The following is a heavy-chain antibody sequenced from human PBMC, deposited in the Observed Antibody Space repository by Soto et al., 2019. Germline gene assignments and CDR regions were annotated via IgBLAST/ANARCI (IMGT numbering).Heavy chain of an antibody. V-gene: IGHV3-23*01. CDR1: GSTFSSYT. D-gene: IGHD2-15*01. J-gene: IGHJ4*02. CDR3: AKDKVCSGGSCYYDY. CDR2: INGGGGST. Sequence: EVQLLEAGGDLIQPGGSLSLSCAASGSTFSSYTMTWAPQAPGKGLEWASAINGGGGSTYYADSVKGRFTISRDNSKDTLYLQMNSLRAEDTAVYYCAKDKVCSGGSCYYDYWGQGTLVTVSS.